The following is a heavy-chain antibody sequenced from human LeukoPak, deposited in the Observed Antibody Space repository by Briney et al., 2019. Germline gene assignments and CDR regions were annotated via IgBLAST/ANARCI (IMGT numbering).Heavy chain of an antibody. CDR1: EFTFSSYW. CDR2: IKQDGSEK. J-gene: IGHJ3*02. V-gene: IGHV3-7*01. Sequence: PGGSLRLSCAASEFTFSSYWMSWVRQAPGKGLEWGADIKQDGSEKYYVDSVKGRFTISRQNAKNSLFLQMNSLRAEDTAVYYCARHRNGGSQDDAFDIWGQGTMVTVSS. CDR3: ARHRNGGSQDDAFDI. D-gene: IGHD2-15*01.